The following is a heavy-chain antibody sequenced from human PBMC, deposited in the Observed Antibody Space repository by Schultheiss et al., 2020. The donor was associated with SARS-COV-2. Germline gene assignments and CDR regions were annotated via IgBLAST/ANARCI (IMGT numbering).Heavy chain of an antibody. CDR3: ARGYRTFDY. CDR2: IKQDGSEK. V-gene: IGHV3-7*01. J-gene: IGHJ4*02. CDR1: GFTFSSYW. Sequence: GESLKISCAASGFTFSSYWMSWVRQAPGKGLEWVANIKQDGSEKYYVDSVKGRFIISRDNAKNSLYLQMNSLRAEDTAVYYCARGYRTFDYWGQGTLVTVSS. D-gene: IGHD1-1*01.